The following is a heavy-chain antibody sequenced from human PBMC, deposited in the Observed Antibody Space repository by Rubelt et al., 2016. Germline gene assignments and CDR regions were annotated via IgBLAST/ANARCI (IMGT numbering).Heavy chain of an antibody. CDR3: ARGETGDY. Sequence: QVQLQQWGAGLLKPSETLSLTCAVYGGSFSGYYWSWIRQPPGKGLEWIGEINHSGSTNYNPSPRRPVPISVDTAKNQCSLKRSSVTAADTAVYYCARGETGDYWGQGTLVTVSP. CDR2: INHSGST. V-gene: IGHV4-34*01. J-gene: IGHJ4*02. CDR1: GGSFSGYY.